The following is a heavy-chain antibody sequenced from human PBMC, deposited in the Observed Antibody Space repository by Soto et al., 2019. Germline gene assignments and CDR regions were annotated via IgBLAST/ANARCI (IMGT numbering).Heavy chain of an antibody. J-gene: IGHJ3*01. CDR3: AKARDGDYAFDAFDV. CDR1: GFTFSNYA. CDR2: ISDSGGTT. D-gene: IGHD4-17*01. Sequence: EVQLLESGGGLVQPGGSLRLSCAASGFTFSNYAMSWVRQAPGKGLEWVSAISDSGGTTYSADSVKGRFTISRANSKNTLYVQMNSLRAEDTAVYYCAKARDGDYAFDAFDVWGPGTMVTVSS. V-gene: IGHV3-23*01.